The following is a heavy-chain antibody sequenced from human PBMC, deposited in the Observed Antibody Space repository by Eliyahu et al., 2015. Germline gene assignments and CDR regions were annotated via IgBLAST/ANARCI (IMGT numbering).Heavy chain of an antibody. CDR3: AKAHCGTRGCIYYIDV. D-gene: IGHD2-21*01. J-gene: IGHJ6*04. CDR1: GFTFXSYP. CDR2: ISGSGDKT. V-gene: IGHV3-23*01. Sequence: EVQXLESGXALVQPXGPLRLXCXAXGFTFXSYPMGWVRQAPGKGLEWVAGISGSGDKTSYADPAKGRFTISRDNSKNTLYLQMNSLRVEDTAVYFCAKAHCGTRGCIYYIDVWGKGTTVTVSS.